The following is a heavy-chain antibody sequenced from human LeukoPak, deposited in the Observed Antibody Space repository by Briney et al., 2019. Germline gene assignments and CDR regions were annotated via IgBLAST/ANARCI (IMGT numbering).Heavy chain of an antibody. D-gene: IGHD6-19*01. J-gene: IGHJ4*02. CDR3: ARGGIQVSGIDEFDY. CDR1: GFTFIDYD. V-gene: IGHV3-13*01. Sequence: PGGSLRLSCAASGFTFIDYDMHWVRQVIGKGLEWVSAIGIRGDTHYSGSVKGRFTISRENAESSLYPQMNNLRAEDTAVYYCARGGIQVSGIDEFDYWGQGTLVTVSS. CDR2: IGIRGDT.